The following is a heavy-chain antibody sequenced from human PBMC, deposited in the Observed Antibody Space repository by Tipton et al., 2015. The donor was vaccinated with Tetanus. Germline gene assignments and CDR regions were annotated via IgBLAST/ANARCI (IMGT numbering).Heavy chain of an antibody. CDR3: ARGGEMATITFRTFDY. V-gene: IGHV4-34*01. CDR1: GGSFSGYY. CDR2: INHSGST. Sequence: TLSLTCAVYGGSFSGYYWSWIRQPPGKGLEWIGEINHSGSTNYNPSLKSRVTISVDTSKNQFSLKLGSVTAADTAVYYCARGGEMATITFRTFDYWGQGTLVTVSS. D-gene: IGHD5-24*01. J-gene: IGHJ4*02.